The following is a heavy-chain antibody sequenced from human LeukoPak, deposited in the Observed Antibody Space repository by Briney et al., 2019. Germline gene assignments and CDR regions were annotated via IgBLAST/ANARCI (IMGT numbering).Heavy chain of an antibody. CDR1: GFTFSSYS. CDR2: ISSRSTYI. J-gene: IGHJ6*04. D-gene: IGHD3-16*01. CDR3: AKSTRAVMAMMDV. V-gene: IGHV3-21*01. Sequence: GGSLRLSCAASGFTFSSYSMNWVRQAPGEGLEWVSSISSRSTYIYHADSVEGRFTISRDNAKNSLFLQMNSLRAEDTAVYFCAKSTRAVMAMMDVWGKGTTVTVSS.